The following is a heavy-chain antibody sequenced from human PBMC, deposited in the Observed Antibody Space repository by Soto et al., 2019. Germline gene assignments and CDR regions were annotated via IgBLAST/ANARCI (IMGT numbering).Heavy chain of an antibody. D-gene: IGHD3-22*01. J-gene: IGHJ4*02. V-gene: IGHV3-43*01. CDR3: ASAYYYDSSGYPGY. Sequence: PGGSLRLSCAASGFTFDDYTMHWVRQAPGKGLEWVSLISWDDGSTYYADSVKGRFTISRDNSKNSLYLQMNSLRTEDTALYYCASAYYYDSSGYPGYWGQGTLVTVSS. CDR1: GFTFDDYT. CDR2: ISWDDGST.